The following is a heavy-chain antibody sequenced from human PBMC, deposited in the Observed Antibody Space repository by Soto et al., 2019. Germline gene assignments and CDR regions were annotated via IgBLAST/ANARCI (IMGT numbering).Heavy chain of an antibody. CDR1: DDSISRFGYY. D-gene: IGHD2-2*01. CDR3: ARDDCSSNSCWLDY. J-gene: IGHJ4*02. Sequence: TLSLTCTVSDDSISRFGYYWTWIRQHPVKGLEWIGYISYSGTTFYNPSLKSRASISMDTSQNQFSLALSSVTAADTAMYYCARDDCSSNSCWLDYWGRGTLVTVSS. V-gene: IGHV4-31*03. CDR2: ISYSGTT.